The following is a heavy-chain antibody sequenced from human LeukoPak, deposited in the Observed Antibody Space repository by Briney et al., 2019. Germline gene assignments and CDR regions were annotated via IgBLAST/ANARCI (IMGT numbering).Heavy chain of an antibody. J-gene: IGHJ4*02. CDR3: ARDYWWNYDY. CDR1: GFTFSDYA. CDR2: ISKDGSDK. V-gene: IGHV3-30-3*01. Sequence: GGSLRLSCAASGFTFSDYAMHWVRQAPGKGLEWVAVISKDGSDKYYPGSVRGGFTISRDNSKNTIYLQMDSLRAEDTAIYYCARDYWWNYDYWGQGTLVTVSS. D-gene: IGHD1-7*01.